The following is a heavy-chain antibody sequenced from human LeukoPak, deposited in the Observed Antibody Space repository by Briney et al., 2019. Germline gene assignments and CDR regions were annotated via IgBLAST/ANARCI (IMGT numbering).Heavy chain of an antibody. J-gene: IGHJ5*02. V-gene: IGHV4-59*12. CDR3: ARDNGGSGSYYIS. CDR1: GGSISGYY. Sequence: SETLSLTCTVSGGSISGYYWGWIRQPPGKGLEWIGYIYYSGSTNYNPSLKSRVTISVDTSKNQFSLKLSSVTAADTAVYYCARDNGGSGSYYISWGQGTLVTVSS. CDR2: IYYSGST. D-gene: IGHD3-10*01.